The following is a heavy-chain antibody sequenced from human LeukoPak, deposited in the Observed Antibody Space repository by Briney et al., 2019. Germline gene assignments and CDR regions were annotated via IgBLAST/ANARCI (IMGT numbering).Heavy chain of an antibody. CDR3: ARVRAVSSYWYFDL. CDR2: IYYSGST. D-gene: IGHD6-19*01. V-gene: IGHV4-61*05. CDR1: GGSISSSSYY. Sequence: SETLSLTCTVSGGSISSSSYYWSWIRQPPGKGLEWIGYIYYSGSTNYNPSLKSRVTISVDTSKNQFSLKLSSVTAADTAVYYCARVRAVSSYWYFDLWGRGTLVTVSS. J-gene: IGHJ2*01.